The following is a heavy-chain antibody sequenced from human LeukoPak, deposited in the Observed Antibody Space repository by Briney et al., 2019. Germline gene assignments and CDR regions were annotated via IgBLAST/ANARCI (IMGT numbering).Heavy chain of an antibody. J-gene: IGHJ4*02. CDR3: AVHLPGDYLDR. CDR1: GFAFNIYD. CDR2: MNPDSGNT. Sequence: ASVKVSYKASGFAFNIYDINWVRQATGQGLEWMGWMNPDSGNTGFAQKFQGRVTMTRNTSITTAYMELSSLRSEDTAVYYCAVHLPGDYLDRWGKGTLVTVSS. V-gene: IGHV1-8*01.